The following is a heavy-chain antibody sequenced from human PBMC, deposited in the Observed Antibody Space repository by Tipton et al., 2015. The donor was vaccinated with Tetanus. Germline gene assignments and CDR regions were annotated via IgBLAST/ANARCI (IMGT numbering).Heavy chain of an antibody. J-gene: IGHJ4*02. D-gene: IGHD2-15*01. CDR2: INHSGST. CDR1: GGSFSGYY. V-gene: IGHV4-34*01. CDR3: ARGDCSGGSCPGSYYFDY. Sequence: TLSLTCAVYGGSFSGYYWSWIRQPPGKGLEWIGEINHSGSTNYNPSLKSRVTISVDTSKNQFSLKPSSVTAADTAVYYCARGDCSGGSCPGSYYFDYWGQGTLVTVSS.